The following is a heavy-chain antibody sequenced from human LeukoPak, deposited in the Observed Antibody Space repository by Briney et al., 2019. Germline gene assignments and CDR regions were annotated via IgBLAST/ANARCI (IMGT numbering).Heavy chain of an antibody. Sequence: PGGSLRLSCAASGFTFGSYGMHWVRQAPGKGLEWVAVISYDGSNKYYADSVKGRFTISRDNSKNTLYLQTNSLRAEDTAVYYCAKTAYCGGDCYPYYFDYWGQGTLVTVSS. CDR2: ISYDGSNK. V-gene: IGHV3-30*18. CDR1: GFTFGSYG. J-gene: IGHJ4*02. D-gene: IGHD2-21*02. CDR3: AKTAYCGGDCYPYYFDY.